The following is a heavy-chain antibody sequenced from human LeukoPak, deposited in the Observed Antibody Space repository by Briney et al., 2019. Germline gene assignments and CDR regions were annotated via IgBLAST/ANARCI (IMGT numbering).Heavy chain of an antibody. D-gene: IGHD5-12*01. CDR2: INSDGSEG. Sequence: GVSLRLSCAVSGFTFSGFWMSWSRQAPGKGLEWVASINSDGSEGYYADVVKGRFTISRDNAKNSLYLQINSLRAEDTAVYYCAKGLGYRSYYFDYWGQGTLVTVSS. CDR3: AKGLGYRSYYFDY. CDR1: GFTFSGFW. V-gene: IGHV3-7*03. J-gene: IGHJ4*02.